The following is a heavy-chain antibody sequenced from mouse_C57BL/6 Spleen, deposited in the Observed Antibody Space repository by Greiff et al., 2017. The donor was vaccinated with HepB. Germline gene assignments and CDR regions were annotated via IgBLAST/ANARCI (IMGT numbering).Heavy chain of an antibody. J-gene: IGHJ2*01. V-gene: IGHV1-42*01. CDR2: INPSTGGT. CDR1: GYSFTGYY. Sequence: EVKLQQSGPELVKPGASVKISCKASGYSFTGYYMNWVKQSPEKSLEWIGEINPSTGGTTYNQKFKAKATLTVDKSSSTAYMQLKSLTSEDSAVYYCARGDYYGSPDYWGQGTTLTVSS. D-gene: IGHD1-1*01. CDR3: ARGDYYGSPDY.